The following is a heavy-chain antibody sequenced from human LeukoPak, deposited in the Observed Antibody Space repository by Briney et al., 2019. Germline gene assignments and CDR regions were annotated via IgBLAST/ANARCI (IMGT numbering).Heavy chain of an antibody. V-gene: IGHV3-66*01. J-gene: IGHJ4*02. D-gene: IGHD3-10*01. CDR2: IYSGGST. CDR1: GFTFSSYN. CDR3: AKGGSYYYGSGSYLYYFDY. Sequence: PGGSLRLSCAASGFTFSSYNMNWVRQAPGKGLEWVSVIYSGGSTYYADSVKGRFTISRDNSKNTLYLQMNSLRAEDTAVYYCAKGGSYYYGSGSYLYYFDYWGQGTLVTVSS.